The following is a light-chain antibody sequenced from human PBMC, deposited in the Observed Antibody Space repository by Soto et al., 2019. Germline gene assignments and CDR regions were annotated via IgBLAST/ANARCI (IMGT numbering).Light chain of an antibody. CDR1: QGISNS. CDR2: SAS. V-gene: IGKV1-9*01. CDR3: QQLYRYPIT. J-gene: IGKJ5*01. Sequence: DVQLTQSPSFMSLSAGDRVTITCRASQGISNSLAWYQQKPGKAPKLLIYSASTLQSGVPSRFSGGFSGTEFTLTISSLQPEDFATYYCQQLYRYPITFGQGTPLEIK.